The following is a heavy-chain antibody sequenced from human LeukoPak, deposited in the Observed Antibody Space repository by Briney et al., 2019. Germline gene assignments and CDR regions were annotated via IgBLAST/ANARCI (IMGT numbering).Heavy chain of an antibody. D-gene: IGHD2-21*01. CDR3: ARDLNGGEGAGH. CDR2: IYHSGST. Sequence: SETLSLTCAVSGYSINSGYYWGWIRQPPGKGLEWIGSIYHSGSTYYNPSLKSRVTISVDTSKNQFSLKLSSVTAADTAVYYCARDLNGGEGAGHWGEGALVTVSS. CDR1: GYSINSGYY. J-gene: IGHJ4*02. V-gene: IGHV4-38-2*02.